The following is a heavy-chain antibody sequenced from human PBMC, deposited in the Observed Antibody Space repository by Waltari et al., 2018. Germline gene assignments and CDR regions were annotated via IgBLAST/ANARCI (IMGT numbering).Heavy chain of an antibody. Sequence: EVQVVETGGGLIQPGGSLRLSCAPSGLTARHHYQRGVRQAPGKGLEWVSVIYSGGSTYYADSVKGRFTISRDNSKSTLYLQMNSLRVEDTAVYHCVTHDHDSTNFFYYYMDVWGKGTTVTVSS. V-gene: IGHV3-53*02. J-gene: IGHJ6*03. CDR1: GLTARHHY. CDR3: VTHDHDSTNFFYYYMDV. D-gene: IGHD2-15*01. CDR2: IYSGGST.